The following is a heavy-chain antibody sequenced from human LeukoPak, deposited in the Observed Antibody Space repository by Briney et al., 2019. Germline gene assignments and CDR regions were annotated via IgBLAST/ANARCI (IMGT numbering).Heavy chain of an antibody. CDR1: GFTFSSYC. Sequence: GGSLRLSCAASGFTFSSYCMTWVRQAPGKGLEWVANIEYYGSEKYYVDSVKGRFTISRDNAKNSVYLQMNSLRAEDTAVYYCAKDYIVAAPTGFDYWGQGTLVTVSS. CDR2: IEYYGSEK. V-gene: IGHV3-7*05. D-gene: IGHD6-13*01. J-gene: IGHJ4*02. CDR3: AKDYIVAAPTGFDY.